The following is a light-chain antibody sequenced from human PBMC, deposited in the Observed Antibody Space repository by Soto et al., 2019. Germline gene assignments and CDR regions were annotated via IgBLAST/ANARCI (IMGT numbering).Light chain of an antibody. CDR1: QSVSSY. Sequence: EIVLTQSPATLSLSPGERATLSCRASQSVSSYLAWYQQKPGQAPRLLIYDASNRATGIPARFSGSGSGREFTHAISSLEPEDFAVYYCQQRSNWPPTFGPGTKVDIK. CDR3: QQRSNWPPT. CDR2: DAS. J-gene: IGKJ3*01. V-gene: IGKV3-11*02.